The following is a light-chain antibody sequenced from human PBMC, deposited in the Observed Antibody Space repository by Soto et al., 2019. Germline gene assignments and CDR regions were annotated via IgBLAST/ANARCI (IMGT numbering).Light chain of an antibody. CDR3: LQHNSHPLT. J-gene: IGKJ1*01. CDR2: AAS. Sequence: DIQMTQSPSSLSASVGDRVIMTCRASQGIRNDLAWYQQKPGEAPQRLIYAASNLRSGVPSRFSGSGSGTEFTLTISSLQPEDFATYYCLQHNSHPLTFGQGTKVEVK. CDR1: QGIRND. V-gene: IGKV1-17*01.